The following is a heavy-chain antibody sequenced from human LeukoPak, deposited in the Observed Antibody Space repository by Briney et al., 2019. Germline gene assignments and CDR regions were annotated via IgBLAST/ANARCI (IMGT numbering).Heavy chain of an antibody. Sequence: ASVKVSCKASGGTFSSYAISWVRQAPGQGLEWMGGIIPIFGTANYAQKFQGRVTITADESTSTAYMELSSLRSEDTAVYYCARSVVEYYYGSGSPDAFDTWGQGTMVTVSS. D-gene: IGHD3-10*01. CDR1: GGTFSSYA. V-gene: IGHV1-69*13. J-gene: IGHJ3*02. CDR3: ARSVVEYYYGSGSPDAFDT. CDR2: IIPIFGTA.